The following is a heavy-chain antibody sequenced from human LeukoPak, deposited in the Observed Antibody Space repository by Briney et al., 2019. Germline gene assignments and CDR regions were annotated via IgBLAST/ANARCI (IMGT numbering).Heavy chain of an antibody. CDR2: IYSGGST. V-gene: IGHV3-66*01. Sequence: GGSLRLSCAASGFTVSSNYVSWVRQAPGKGLEWVSVIYSGGSTYYADSVKGRFTISRDNSKNTLYLQMNSLRAEDTAVYYCASDSSGWYASNYWGQGTLVTVSS. J-gene: IGHJ4*02. CDR3: ASDSSGWYASNY. CDR1: GFTVSSNY. D-gene: IGHD6-19*01.